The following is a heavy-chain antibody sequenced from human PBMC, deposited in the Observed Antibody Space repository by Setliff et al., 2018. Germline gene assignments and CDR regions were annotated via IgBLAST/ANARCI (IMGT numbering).Heavy chain of an antibody. Sequence: GGSVRLSCSVSGITFKNAWMTWVRQAPGKGPEWVGRIKSSIEGATSDYGAPAKGRFTISRDDSKNSVFLQMNSLKTEDTAVYYCARDVGYTYGLDFGGQGTLVTVSS. V-gene: IGHV3-15*01. CDR1: GITFKNAW. D-gene: IGHD5-18*01. CDR2: IKSSIEGATS. J-gene: IGHJ4*02. CDR3: ARDVGYTYGLDF.